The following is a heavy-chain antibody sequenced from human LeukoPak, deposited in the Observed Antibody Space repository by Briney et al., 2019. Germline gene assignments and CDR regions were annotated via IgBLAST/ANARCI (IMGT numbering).Heavy chain of an antibody. CDR1: GFTFSSYA. CDR2: ISYDGSNK. J-gene: IGHJ6*02. Sequence: GGSLRLSCAASGFTFSSYAMHWVRQAPGKGLEWVAVISYDGSNKYYADSVKGRFTIPRDNSKNTLYLQMNSLRAEDTAVYYCARDPPSGWPLGMDVWGQGTTVTVSS. D-gene: IGHD6-19*01. V-gene: IGHV3-30-3*01. CDR3: ARDPPSGWPLGMDV.